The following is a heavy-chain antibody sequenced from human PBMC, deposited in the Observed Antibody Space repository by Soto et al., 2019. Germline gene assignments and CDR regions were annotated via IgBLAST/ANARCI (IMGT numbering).Heavy chain of an antibody. Sequence: GGSLRLSCAASGFTFSSYGMHWVRQAPGKGLEWVAVISYDGSSKYYADSVKGRFTISRDNSKNTLYLRMNSLRAEDTAVYYCANPFGDCSGGSCYFDYYGMDVWGQGTTVTVSS. V-gene: IGHV3-30*18. CDR3: ANPFGDCSGGSCYFDYYGMDV. CDR2: ISYDGSSK. J-gene: IGHJ6*02. D-gene: IGHD2-15*01. CDR1: GFTFSSYG.